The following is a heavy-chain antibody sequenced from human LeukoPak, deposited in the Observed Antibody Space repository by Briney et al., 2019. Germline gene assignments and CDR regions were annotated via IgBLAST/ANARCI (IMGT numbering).Heavy chain of an antibody. Sequence: GGSLRLSCTASGFSFSSYNMNWVRQAPGKGPEWVAYITANNTTKYYADSVKGRFTISRDNAKKSLFLQMNSLRAEDTAVYYCAAASAFSSSWRSWGQGTMVTVSS. V-gene: IGHV3-48*01. CDR3: AAASAFSSSWRS. CDR2: ITANNTTK. CDR1: GFSFSSYN. J-gene: IGHJ5*02. D-gene: IGHD6-13*01.